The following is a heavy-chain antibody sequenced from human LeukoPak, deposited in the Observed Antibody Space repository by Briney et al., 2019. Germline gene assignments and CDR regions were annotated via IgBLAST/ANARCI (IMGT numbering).Heavy chain of an antibody. CDR1: GFSFSSFA. V-gene: IGHV3-23*01. CDR2: ISGSGGST. CDR3: AREGHRRDLDY. Sequence: GGSLRLSCAASGFSFSSFAMSWVRQAPGKGPEWVSAISGSGGSTYYADSVKGRFTISRDNAKKSLYLQMNSLRDEDTAVYYCAREGHRRDLDYWGQGVLVTVSS. J-gene: IGHJ4*02.